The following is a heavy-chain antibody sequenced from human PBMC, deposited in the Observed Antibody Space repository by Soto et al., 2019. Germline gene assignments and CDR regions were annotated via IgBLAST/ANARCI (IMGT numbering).Heavy chain of an antibody. CDR2: ISYDGSNK. CDR1: GFTFSSYA. V-gene: IGHV3-30-3*01. CDR3: AREGDFMAYYYGMDV. Sequence: GGSLRLSCAASGFTFSSYAMHWVRQAPGKGLEWVAVISYDGSNKYYADSVKGRFTISRDNSKNTLYLQMSSLRAEDTAVYYCAREGDFMAYYYGMDVWGQGTTVTVSS. J-gene: IGHJ6*02. D-gene: IGHD3-16*01.